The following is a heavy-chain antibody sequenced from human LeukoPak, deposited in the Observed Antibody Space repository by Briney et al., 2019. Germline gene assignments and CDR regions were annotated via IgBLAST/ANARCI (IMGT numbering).Heavy chain of an antibody. D-gene: IGHD3-22*01. J-gene: IGHJ4*02. V-gene: IGHV1-69*05. CDR3: ARGWADYYDSSGYYSDLGY. CDR2: IIPIFGTA. Sequence: GASVKVSCKASGGTFSSYAISWVRQAPGQGLEWMGGIIPIFGTANYAQKFQGRVTITTDESTSTAYMELSSLRSEDTAVYYCARGWADYYDSSGYYSDLGYWGQGTLVTVSS. CDR1: GGTFSSYA.